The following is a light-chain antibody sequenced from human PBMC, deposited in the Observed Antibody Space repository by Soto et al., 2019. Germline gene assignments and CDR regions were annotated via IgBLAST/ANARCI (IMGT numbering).Light chain of an antibody. Sequence: EIVLTQSPGTLSLSPGERATLSCRASQSVTNNYLAWYQQKPGQTPRLLIYGASSRATAIPDRFSGSGSGTDFTLTISRLEPEDFVVYYCQQYGSSPWTFGQGTKVDIK. CDR1: QSVTNNY. V-gene: IGKV3-20*01. CDR2: GAS. J-gene: IGKJ1*01. CDR3: QQYGSSPWT.